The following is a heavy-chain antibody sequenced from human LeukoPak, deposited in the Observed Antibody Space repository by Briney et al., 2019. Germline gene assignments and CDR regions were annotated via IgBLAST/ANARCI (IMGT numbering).Heavy chain of an antibody. D-gene: IGHD2-2*02. CDR2: IYHSGST. CDR3: ARERGDLPAAIGAFDI. Sequence: SQTLSLTCAVSGGSISSGGYSWSWIRQPPGKGLEWIGYIYHSGSTYYNPSLKSRVTISVDRSKNQFSLKLSSVTAADTAVYYCARERGDLPAAIGAFDIWGQGTMVTVSS. J-gene: IGHJ3*02. V-gene: IGHV4-30-2*01. CDR1: GGSISSGGYS.